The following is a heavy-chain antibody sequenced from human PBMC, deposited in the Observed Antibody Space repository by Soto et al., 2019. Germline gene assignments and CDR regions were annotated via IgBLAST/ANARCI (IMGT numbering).Heavy chain of an antibody. Sequence: SETLSLTCTVSGGSITSGDYYWSWIRQPPGKGLEWIGYIYYTGSTYYNPSLRSRVRISVDTSKNQFSLKLSSVTAADTAIYSCARGGGRYFDSSAFPILVSSTLDLWGQGPLVTFSS. CDR3: ARGGGRYFDSSAFPILVSSTLDL. CDR1: GGSITSGDYY. V-gene: IGHV4-30-4*01. CDR2: IYYTGST. D-gene: IGHD3-22*01. J-gene: IGHJ5*02.